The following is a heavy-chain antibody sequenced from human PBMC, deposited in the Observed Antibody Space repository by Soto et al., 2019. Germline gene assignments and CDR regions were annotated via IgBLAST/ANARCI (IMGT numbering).Heavy chain of an antibody. J-gene: IGHJ4*02. CDR3: ARHWNYFDY. V-gene: IGHV3-21*01. CDR2: ISSSNTYI. D-gene: IGHD3-3*01. CDR1: GFTFSAYT. Sequence: PGESLKISCAASGFTFSAYTMNWVRRAPGKGLKWVSSISSSNTYIYYVDSVKGRFTISRDNARNSLFLQMNSLTAEDTAVYYCARHWNYFDYWGQGTLVTVSS.